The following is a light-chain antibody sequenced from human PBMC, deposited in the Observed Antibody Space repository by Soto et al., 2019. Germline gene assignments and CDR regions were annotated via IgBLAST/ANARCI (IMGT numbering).Light chain of an antibody. CDR2: KDS. CDR1: ALPKQY. CDR3: QSADSSGTSRV. J-gene: IGLJ3*02. Sequence: SYELTQPPSVSVSPGQTARITCSGDALPKQYAYWYQQKPGQAPVLVIYKDSERPSGIPERFSGSSSGTTVTLTNSGVQAEDEADYYCQSADSSGTSRVFGGGTKLTVL. V-gene: IGLV3-25*03.